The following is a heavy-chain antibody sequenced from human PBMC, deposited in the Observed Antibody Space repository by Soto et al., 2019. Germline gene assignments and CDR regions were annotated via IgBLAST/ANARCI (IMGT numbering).Heavy chain of an antibody. Sequence: PSETLSLTCTVSGGSISSYYWSWIRQPPGKGLEWIGYIYYSGSTNYNPSLKSRVTISVDTSKNQFSLKLSSVTAADTAVYYCARDGLSSSSWYSFDYWGQGTLVTVS. J-gene: IGHJ4*02. CDR3: ARDGLSSSSWYSFDY. D-gene: IGHD6-13*01. CDR2: IYYSGST. CDR1: GGSISSYY. V-gene: IGHV4-59*12.